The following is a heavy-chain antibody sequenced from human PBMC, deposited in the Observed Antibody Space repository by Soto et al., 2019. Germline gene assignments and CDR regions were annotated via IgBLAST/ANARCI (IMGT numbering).Heavy chain of an antibody. J-gene: IGHJ6*02. CDR3: ARERYCSGGSCYYGMDV. D-gene: IGHD2-15*01. Sequence: QVQLVESGGGVVQPGRSLRLSCAASGFTFSSYAMHWVRQAPGKGLEWVAVISYDGSNKYYADSVKGRFTISRDNSXNXXYLQMNSLRAEDTAVYYCARERYCSGGSCYYGMDVWGQGTTVTVSS. CDR1: GFTFSSYA. CDR2: ISYDGSNK. V-gene: IGHV3-30-3*01.